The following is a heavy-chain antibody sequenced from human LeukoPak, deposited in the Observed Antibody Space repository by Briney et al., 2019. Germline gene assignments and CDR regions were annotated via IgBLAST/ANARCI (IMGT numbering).Heavy chain of an antibody. CDR2: IKEDGSEK. CDR1: GITISSYW. V-gene: IGHV3-7*01. Sequence: GGSLRLSCAAPGITISSYWMSWVRQAPGKGLQWVANIKEDGSEKYYVDSVKGRFTISRDNAKKSLYLQMNRLRAEDTAVYYCEAFYYDESGWGDASDMWGQGRMVTVSS. J-gene: IGHJ3*02. CDR3: EAFYYDESGWGDASDM. D-gene: IGHD3-16*01.